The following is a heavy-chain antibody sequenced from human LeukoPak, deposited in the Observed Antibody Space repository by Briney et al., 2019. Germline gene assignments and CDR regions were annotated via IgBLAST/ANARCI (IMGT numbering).Heavy chain of an antibody. CDR1: GGTFSSYA. D-gene: IGHD3-10*01. V-gene: IGHV1-69*04. Sequence: ASVKVSCKASGGTFSSYAISWVRQAPGQGLEWMGRIIPILGIANYAQKFQGRVTITADKSTSTAYMELSSLRSEDTAVYYCASLSRSVYGSGSRNWFDPWGQGTLVTVSS. CDR3: ASLSRSVYGSGSRNWFDP. J-gene: IGHJ5*02. CDR2: IIPILGIA.